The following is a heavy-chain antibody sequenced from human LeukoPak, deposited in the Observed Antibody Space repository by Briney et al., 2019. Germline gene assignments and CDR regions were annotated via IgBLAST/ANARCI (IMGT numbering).Heavy chain of an antibody. D-gene: IGHD4-17*01. CDR1: GYTFTGFY. V-gene: IGHV1-2*02. CDR3: ARGTVTREHYYYYGMDV. J-gene: IGHJ6*02. CDR2: INPDSGVT. Sequence: ASMKVSCKASGYTFTGFYMNWMRQAPGQGLEWMGCINPDSGVTNYAQKFQGRVTMTSDASIRTAYMELSWLRSDDTAVYYCARGTVTREHYYYYGMDVWGQGTTVTVSS.